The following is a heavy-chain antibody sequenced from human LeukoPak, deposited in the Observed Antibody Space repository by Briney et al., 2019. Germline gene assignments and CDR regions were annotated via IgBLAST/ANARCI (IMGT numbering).Heavy chain of an antibody. J-gene: IGHJ4*02. V-gene: IGHV3-30-3*01. D-gene: IGHD3-3*01. CDR1: GFTISSYA. CDR3: ARDKDFWSGYLDY. CDR2: ISDDGSNK. Sequence: PGGSLRLSCAASGFTISSYAMHWVRQAPGKGLEWVALISDDGSNKYYADSVKGRFTISRDNSKNTLYLQMKSLRAEDTAVYYCARDKDFWSGYLDYWGQGTLVTVSS.